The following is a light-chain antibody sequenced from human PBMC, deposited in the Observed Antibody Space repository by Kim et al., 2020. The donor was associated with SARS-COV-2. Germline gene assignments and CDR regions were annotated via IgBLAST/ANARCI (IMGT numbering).Light chain of an antibody. V-gene: IGKV1-27*01. CDR2: GAS. CDR3: QKYDSAPCT. Sequence: DIQMTQSPSSLSASVGDRVTITCRASQVINNYLAWYQQKPGKAPTVLIYGASTWHSGVPARFSGSGSGTDFTLTISSLQPEDVGTYYCQKYDSAPCTFGHGTKVDIK. CDR1: QVINNY. J-gene: IGKJ1*01.